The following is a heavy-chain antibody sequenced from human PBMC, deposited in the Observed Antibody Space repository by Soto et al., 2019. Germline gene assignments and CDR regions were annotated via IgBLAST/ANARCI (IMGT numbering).Heavy chain of an antibody. CDR3: TTEAYGTFDY. CDR2: IKSKTDGGTT. V-gene: IGHV3-15*01. Sequence: SGFTFSNAWMSWVRHAPGKGLEWVGRIKSKTDGGTTDYAAPVKGRFTISRDDSKNTLYLQMNSLKTEDTAVYYCTTEAYGTFDYWGQGTLVTVSS. J-gene: IGHJ4*02. D-gene: IGHD4-17*01. CDR1: GFTFSNAW.